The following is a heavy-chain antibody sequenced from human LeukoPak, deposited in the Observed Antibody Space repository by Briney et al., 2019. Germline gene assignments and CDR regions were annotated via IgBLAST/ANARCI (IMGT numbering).Heavy chain of an antibody. Sequence: SETLSLTCAVSGYSISSGYYWGWIQQPPGKLLEWIGSIYHSGSTYYNPSLKSRVTISVDTSKNQLSLKLSSVSATDPAVYYCAGLNCSGGSCYSYVQHWGQGTLVTVSS. CDR3: AGLNCSGGSCYSYVQH. D-gene: IGHD2-15*01. CDR2: IYHSGST. CDR1: GYSISSGYY. J-gene: IGHJ1*01. V-gene: IGHV4-38-2*01.